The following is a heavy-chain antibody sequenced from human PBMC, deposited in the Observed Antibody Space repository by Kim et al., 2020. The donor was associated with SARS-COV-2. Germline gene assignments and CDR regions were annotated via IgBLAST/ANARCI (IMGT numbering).Heavy chain of an antibody. J-gene: IGHJ4*02. CDR1: GFTFSNYG. V-gene: IGHV3-30*18. D-gene: IGHD3-22*01. CDR3: AKDRLYDSSGHYYSFDY. CDR2: ISYDGRNK. Sequence: GGSLRLSCAASGFTFSNYGMHWVRQAPGKGLEWVAVISYDGRNKYYGDSVKGRFTISRDNSKNTLYLQMNSLRAEDTAVYYCAKDRLYDSSGHYYSFDYWGQGTLVTVSS.